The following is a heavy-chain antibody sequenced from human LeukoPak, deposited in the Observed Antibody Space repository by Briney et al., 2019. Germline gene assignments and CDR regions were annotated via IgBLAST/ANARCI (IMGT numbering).Heavy chain of an antibody. D-gene: IGHD7-27*01. J-gene: IGHJ4*02. V-gene: IGHV1-24*01. Sequence: ASVKVSCKVSGYTLTELSMHWVRQAPGKGLEWMGGFGPEDGETIYAQKFQGRVTMTEDTSTDTAYMELSSLRSEDTAVYYCAIGFSLTGTVGWGDYYFDYWGQGTLVTVSS. CDR3: AIGFSLTGTVGWGDYYFDY. CDR2: FGPEDGET. CDR1: GYTLTELS.